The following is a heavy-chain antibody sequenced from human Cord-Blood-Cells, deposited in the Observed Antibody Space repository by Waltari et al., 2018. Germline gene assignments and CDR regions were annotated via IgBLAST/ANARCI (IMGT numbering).Heavy chain of an antibody. CDR1: GFSCSDAW. CDR2: IKSKTDGGTT. CDR3: TTDLYYFDY. J-gene: IGHJ4*02. Sequence: EVQLVESGGGLVKTGGSLRLFCAGCGFSCSDAWISGVGQAPGKGLEWVGRIKSKTDGGTTDYAAPVKGRFTISRDDSKNTLYLQMNSLKTEDTAVYYCTTDLYYFDYWGQGTLVTVSS. V-gene: IGHV3-15*01. D-gene: IGHD3-16*01.